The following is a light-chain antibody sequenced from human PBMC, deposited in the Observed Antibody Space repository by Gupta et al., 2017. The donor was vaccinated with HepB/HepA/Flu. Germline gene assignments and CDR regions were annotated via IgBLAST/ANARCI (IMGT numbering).Light chain of an antibody. J-gene: IGLJ2*01. CDR2: YDS. V-gene: IGLV3-21*04. Sequence: SNVLTQAPSVSVAPGMTARITCGGNNIGSESVHWYQQKPGQAPVLVIYYDSDRSSGIPERFSGSKYGNTATLTITRVEAGDEADYYCQMWDGDTDHVVFGGGTKLTVL. CDR1: NIGSES. CDR3: QMWDGDTDHVV.